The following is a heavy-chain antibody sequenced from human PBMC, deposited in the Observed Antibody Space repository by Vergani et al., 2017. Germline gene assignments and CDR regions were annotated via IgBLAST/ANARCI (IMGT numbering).Heavy chain of an antibody. CDR3: ARATLLSSGQEFDY. Sequence: QVQLQESGPGLVKPSQTLSLTCTVSGGSISSGSYYWSWIRQPAGKGLEWIGRIYTSGSTNYNHSLKSRVTISVDTSKNQFSLKLSSVTAADTAVYYCARATLLSSGQEFDYWGQGTLVTVSS. J-gene: IGHJ4*02. CDR1: GGSISSGSYY. V-gene: IGHV4-61*02. CDR2: IYTSGST. D-gene: IGHD6-19*01.